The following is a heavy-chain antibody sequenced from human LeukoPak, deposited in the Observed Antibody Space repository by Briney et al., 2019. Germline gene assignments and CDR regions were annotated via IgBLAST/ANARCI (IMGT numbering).Heavy chain of an antibody. CDR3: ARGGYPYYYYYYMDV. V-gene: IGHV3-21*01. Sequence: GGSLRLSCAASGFIFSSCSMNWVRQTPGKGLEWVSSISSSSSHIYYADSVKGRFTISRDNAKNSLFLQMNSLRDEDTAVYYCARGGYPYYYYYYMDVWGKGTTVTVSS. D-gene: IGHD3-22*01. CDR2: ISSSSSHI. CDR1: GFIFSSCS. J-gene: IGHJ6*03.